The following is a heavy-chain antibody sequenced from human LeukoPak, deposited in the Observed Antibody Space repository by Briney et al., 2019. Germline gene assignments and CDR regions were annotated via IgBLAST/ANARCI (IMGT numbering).Heavy chain of an antibody. J-gene: IGHJ3*02. Sequence: PSETLSLTCTVSGGSISSYYWSWIRQPPGKGLEWIGYIYYSGSTNYNPSLKSRVTISVDTSKNQFSLKLSSVAAADTAVYYCARGTITIPDAFDIWGQGTMVTVSS. D-gene: IGHD3-3*01. CDR2: IYYSGST. CDR3: ARGTITIPDAFDI. V-gene: IGHV4-59*01. CDR1: GGSISSYY.